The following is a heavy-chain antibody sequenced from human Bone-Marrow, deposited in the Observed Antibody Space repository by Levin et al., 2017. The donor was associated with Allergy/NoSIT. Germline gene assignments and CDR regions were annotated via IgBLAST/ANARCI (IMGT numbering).Heavy chain of an antibody. CDR3: ARVGMVDAFDI. CDR2: IYSGGST. Sequence: GGSLRLSCAASGFTVSSNYMSWVRQAPGKGLEWVSVIYSGGSTYYADSVKGRFTISRDNSKNTLYLQMNSLRAEDTAVYYCARVGMVDAFDIWGQGTMVTVSS. D-gene: IGHD3-10*01. J-gene: IGHJ3*02. V-gene: IGHV3-53*01. CDR1: GFTVSSNY.